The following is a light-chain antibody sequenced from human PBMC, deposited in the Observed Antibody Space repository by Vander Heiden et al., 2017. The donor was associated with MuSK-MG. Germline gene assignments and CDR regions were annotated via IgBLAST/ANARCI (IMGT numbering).Light chain of an antibody. V-gene: IGKV3-20*01. Sequence: IVLTQSPGTLSLSPGERATLSCRASQSVNTNYLGWYQQKPGQAPRLLIYGATNRATGIPDRFSGSGSGTDFTLTIGSLEPEDVAVYYCQQYGTSGTFGQGTKVEI. CDR3: QQYGTSGT. J-gene: IGKJ1*01. CDR2: GAT. CDR1: QSVNTNY.